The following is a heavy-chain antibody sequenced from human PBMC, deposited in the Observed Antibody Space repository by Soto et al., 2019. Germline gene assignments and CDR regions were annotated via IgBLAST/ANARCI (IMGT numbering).Heavy chain of an antibody. J-gene: IGHJ6*02. Sequence: GESLKISCKGSGYSFTSYWIDWVRQMPGKGLEWMGRIDPSDSYTNYSPSFQGHVTISADKSISTAYLQWSSLKASDTAMYYCARTSMQSRGYSYGHGGMDVWGQGTTVTVPS. CDR2: IDPSDSYT. V-gene: IGHV5-10-1*01. CDR3: ARTSMQSRGYSYGHGGMDV. D-gene: IGHD5-18*01. CDR1: GYSFTSYW.